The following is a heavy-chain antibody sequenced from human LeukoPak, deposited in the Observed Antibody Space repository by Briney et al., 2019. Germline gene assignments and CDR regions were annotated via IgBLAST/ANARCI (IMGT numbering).Heavy chain of an antibody. D-gene: IGHD2-15*01. Sequence: GGSLRLSCAASGFTFSSYAVNWVRQAPGKGLEWVSVIGPSGGTTYYADSVKGRVTISRDNSKDTLYLQMDSLRVEVTAVYYCARESGGGTRLIDYWGQGTPVTVSS. CDR1: GFTFSSYA. CDR3: ARESGGGTRLIDY. V-gene: IGHV3-23*01. CDR2: IGPSGGTT. J-gene: IGHJ4*02.